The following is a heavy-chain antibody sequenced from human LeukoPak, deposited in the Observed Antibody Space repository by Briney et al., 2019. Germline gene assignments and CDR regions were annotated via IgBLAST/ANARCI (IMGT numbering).Heavy chain of an antibody. V-gene: IGHV5-51*01. CDR3: ARLPDSLWGYYFDY. D-gene: IGHD3-9*01. Sequence: GESLKISCKGSGYSFTNYWIGWVRQMPGKGLEWMGIIYPGDSNIRYNPSFQGQVTISADKSINAAYLQWSSLKASDTAMYYCARLPDSLWGYYFDYWGQGTLVTVSS. CDR2: IYPGDSNI. J-gene: IGHJ4*02. CDR1: GYSFTNYW.